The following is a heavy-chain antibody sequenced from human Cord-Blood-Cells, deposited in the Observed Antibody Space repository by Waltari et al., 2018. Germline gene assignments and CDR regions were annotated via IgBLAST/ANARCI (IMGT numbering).Heavy chain of an antibody. CDR3: ARDGSYQLNWFDP. CDR1: GYPFTSYG. CDR2: NSAYNGNT. J-gene: IGHJ5*02. Sequence: LLQSGAEVKKPGASVKVSCKASGYPFTSYGISWVRQAPGQGLEWMGWNSAYNGNTNYAQKLQGRVTMTTDTATSTAYMELRRLRSDDTAVYYCARDGSYQLNWFDPCGQGTLVTVSS. D-gene: IGHD2-2*01. V-gene: IGHV1-18*04.